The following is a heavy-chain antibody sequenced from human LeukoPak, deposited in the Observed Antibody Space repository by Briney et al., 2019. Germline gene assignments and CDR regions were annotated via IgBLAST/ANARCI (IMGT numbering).Heavy chain of an antibody. CDR2: ISGSNSYI. CDR1: GFTFSSYT. CDR3: ARALTTLTYEGY. D-gene: IGHD1-1*01. V-gene: IGHV3-21*01. J-gene: IGHJ4*02. Sequence: GGSLRLSCAASGFTFSSYTMHWMRQAPGKGLEWVSSISGSNSYIFYADSVKGRFTVSRDNAKDSLYLQMNSLRAEDTAVYYCARALTTLTYEGYWGQGTLVTVSS.